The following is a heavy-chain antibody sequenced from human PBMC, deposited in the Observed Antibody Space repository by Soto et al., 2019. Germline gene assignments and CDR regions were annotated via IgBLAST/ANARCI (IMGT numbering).Heavy chain of an antibody. J-gene: IGHJ6*02. CDR2: IYSSGST. CDR1: GGSISSGGYY. Sequence: QVQLQESGPGLVKPSQTLSLTCTVSGGSISSGGYYWSWIRQHPGKGLEWVGYIYSSGSTYYNPSLKSRVTISVETSKNQVSIKLSSLTAADTAVYYCARGRGVIVVVPAATYYYYGMHVWVQETTVTVSS. D-gene: IGHD2-2*01. CDR3: ARGRGVIVVVPAATYYYYGMHV. V-gene: IGHV4-31*03.